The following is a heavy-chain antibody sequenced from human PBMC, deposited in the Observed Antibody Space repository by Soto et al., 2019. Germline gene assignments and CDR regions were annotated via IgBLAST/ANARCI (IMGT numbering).Heavy chain of an antibody. CDR2: ISYDGSNK. CDR1: GFTFSSYS. CDR3: ARVGGTAARRQGLDF. J-gene: IGHJ4*02. V-gene: IGHV3-30-3*01. D-gene: IGHD6-6*01. Sequence: QVQLVESGGGVVQPGRSLRLSCAASGFTFSSYSMHWVRQAPGKGLEWVAVISYDGSNKYYADAVKGRFTTSRDNSKSTLYLRMNSLRLEVTAVYYCARVGGTAARRQGLDFWGQGTLVTVSS.